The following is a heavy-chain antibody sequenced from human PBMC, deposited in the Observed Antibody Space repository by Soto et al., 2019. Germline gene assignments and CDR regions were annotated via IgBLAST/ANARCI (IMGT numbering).Heavy chain of an antibody. CDR2: IIPISGTA. CDR3: ARSQGSSTSLELYYYYYYGMDV. CDR1: GGTFSNYA. Sequence: QVQLVQSGAEVKKPGSSVKVSCNASGGTFSNYAISWVRQAPGQGLEWMGGIIPISGTANYAQKFQGRVTITAGESTSTAYMELSSLRSEDTAVYYCARSQGSSTSLELYYYYYYGMDVWGQGTTVTVSS. D-gene: IGHD2-2*01. J-gene: IGHJ6*02. V-gene: IGHV1-69*01.